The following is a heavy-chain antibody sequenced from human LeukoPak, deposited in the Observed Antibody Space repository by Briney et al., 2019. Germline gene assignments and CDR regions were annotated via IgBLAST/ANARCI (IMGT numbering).Heavy chain of an antibody. Sequence: ASVKVSCRASGYTFTSYYMHWVRQAPGQGLEWMGWINPNSGGTNYAQKFQGRVTMTRDTSISTAYMELSRLRSDDTAVYYCARDRVAELELPNWFDPWGQGTLVTVSS. CDR1: GYTFTSYY. CDR3: ARDRVAELELPNWFDP. D-gene: IGHD1-7*01. V-gene: IGHV1-2*02. CDR2: INPNSGGT. J-gene: IGHJ5*02.